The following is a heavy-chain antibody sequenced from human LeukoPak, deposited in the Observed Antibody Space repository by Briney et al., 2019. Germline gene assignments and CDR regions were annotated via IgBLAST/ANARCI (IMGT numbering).Heavy chain of an antibody. CDR2: ISSSSSYI. V-gene: IGHV3-21*03. J-gene: IGHJ4*02. CDR1: GFTFSSYS. Sequence: PGGSLRLSCAASGFTFSSYSMNWVRQAPGKGLEWVSSISSSSSYIYYADSVKGRFTISRDNAKNSLYLQMNSLKTEDTAVYYCTTAFSCSGGSCYYGYWGQGTLVTVSS. D-gene: IGHD2-15*01. CDR3: TTAFSCSGGSCYYGY.